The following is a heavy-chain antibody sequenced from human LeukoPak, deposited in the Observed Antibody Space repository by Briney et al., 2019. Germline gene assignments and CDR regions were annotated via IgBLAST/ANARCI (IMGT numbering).Heavy chain of an antibody. D-gene: IGHD2-15*01. Sequence: GGSLRLSCAASGFTFSSYAMSWVRQAPGKRLEWVSGISGSDGSTYYADSVKGRFTISRDYSKNTLYVQMNSLRAEDTAVYYCAKARGFCSGGSCYNPFDPWGQGTLVTVSS. CDR1: GFTFSSYA. CDR3: AKARGFCSGGSCYNPFDP. CDR2: ISGSDGST. V-gene: IGHV3-23*01. J-gene: IGHJ5*02.